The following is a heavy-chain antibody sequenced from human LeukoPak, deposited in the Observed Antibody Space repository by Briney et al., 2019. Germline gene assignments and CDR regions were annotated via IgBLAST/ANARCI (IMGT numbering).Heavy chain of an antibody. CDR1: GFTFSNYW. D-gene: IGHD3-22*01. Sequence: PGGSLRLSCAASGFTFSNYWMTWVRQAPGKGLEWVAVIWYDGSNKYYADSVKGRFTISRDNSKNTLYLQMNSLRAEDTAVYYCARDYDSSGYYPSGGMDVWGQGTTVTVSS. CDR3: ARDYDSSGYYPSGGMDV. V-gene: IGHV3-33*08. J-gene: IGHJ6*02. CDR2: IWYDGSNK.